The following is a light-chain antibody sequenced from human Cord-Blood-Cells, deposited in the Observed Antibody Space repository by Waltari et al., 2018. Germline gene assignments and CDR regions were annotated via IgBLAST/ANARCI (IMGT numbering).Light chain of an antibody. Sequence: SYELTQPSSVSVSPGQTARITCSGDVLAKKYARWFQQKPGQAPVLVSYKDSELPSGIPERFSGSSSGTTVTLTISGAQVEDEADYYCYSAADNNLVFGGGTKLTVL. CDR3: YSAADNNLV. CDR2: KDS. CDR1: VLAKKY. V-gene: IGLV3-27*01. J-gene: IGLJ2*01.